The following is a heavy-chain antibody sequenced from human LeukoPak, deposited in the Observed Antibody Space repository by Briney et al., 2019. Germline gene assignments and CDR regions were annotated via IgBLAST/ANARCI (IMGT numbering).Heavy chain of an antibody. D-gene: IGHD4-23*01. V-gene: IGHV4-34*01. Sequence: SETLSLTCAVYGGYFSGYYCSWIRQPPGKGLEWNGEINHSGSNNYNPSFKSRVTISVDTSKNRFSLKLSSATAADTAVYYCARGGSATTVVINFDYWGQGTLVTVSS. CDR1: GGYFSGYY. J-gene: IGHJ4*02. CDR2: INHSGSN. CDR3: ARGGSATTVVINFDY.